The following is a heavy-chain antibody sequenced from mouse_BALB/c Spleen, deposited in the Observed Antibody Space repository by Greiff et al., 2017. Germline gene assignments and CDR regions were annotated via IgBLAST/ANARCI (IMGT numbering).Heavy chain of an antibody. CDR3: ANGNDDDYLWFDY. V-gene: IGHV5-6-3*01. CDR1: GFTFSSYG. CDR2: INSNGGST. J-gene: IGHJ3*01. Sequence: EVKLMESGGGLVPPGGSVKLSCAASGFTFSSYGMSWVRQTPDKRLELVASINSNGGSTYYPDTVKGRFTISRDTAKNTLYLQMSSLKSEDTDMYSCANGNDDDYLWFDYWGQGTLVTVSA. D-gene: IGHD2-3*01.